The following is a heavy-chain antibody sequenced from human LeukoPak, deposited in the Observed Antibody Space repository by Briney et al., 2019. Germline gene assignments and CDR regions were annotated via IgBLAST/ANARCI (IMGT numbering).Heavy chain of an antibody. Sequence: QAGGSLRLSCAVSGFTFSNYEMNWVRQAPGKGLGWVSYISSSGTIIYYADSVKGRFTISSDHAKNSLYLQMNRLRAEDTAVYYCASVYPVGYWGQGTLVTVSS. V-gene: IGHV3-48*03. CDR2: ISSSGTII. CDR1: GFTFSNYE. CDR3: ASVYPVGY. J-gene: IGHJ4*02.